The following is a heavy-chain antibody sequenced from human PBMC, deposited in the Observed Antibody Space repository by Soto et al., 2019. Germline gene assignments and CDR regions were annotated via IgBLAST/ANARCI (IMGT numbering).Heavy chain of an antibody. CDR3: EKKVKSGSGSQFLDY. J-gene: IGHJ4*02. CDR1: GFTFSSYS. CDR2: FRSGGDDDTT. V-gene: IGHV3-23*01. Sequence: PGGSLRLSCAASGFTFSSYSMSWVRQAPGKGLEWVSGFRSGGDDDTTYYADSVRGRFTISRDNSKNTLFLQMNSLRAEDTAIYYCEKKVKSGSGSQFLDYWGQGTLVTVSS. D-gene: IGHD3-10*01.